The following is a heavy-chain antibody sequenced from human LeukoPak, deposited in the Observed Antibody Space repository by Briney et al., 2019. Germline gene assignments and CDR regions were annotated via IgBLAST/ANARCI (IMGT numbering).Heavy chain of an antibody. CDR3: ARAAISTYDSSGYYFDY. Sequence: GGSLRLSCAASGFTFSSHWMSWVRQAPGKGLEWAANINQHGSEKYYVDSVKGRFTISRDNAKNLLYLQMNSLRAEDTAVYNCARAAISTYDSSGYYFDYWGQGTLVTVSS. D-gene: IGHD3-22*01. CDR2: INQHGSEK. V-gene: IGHV3-7*01. J-gene: IGHJ4*02. CDR1: GFTFSSHW.